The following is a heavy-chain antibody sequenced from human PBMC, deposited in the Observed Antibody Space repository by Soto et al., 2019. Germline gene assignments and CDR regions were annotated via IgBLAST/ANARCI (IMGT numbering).Heavy chain of an antibody. J-gene: IGHJ6*03. Sequence: ASVKVSCKVSGNTLTELSMHWVRQAPGKGLEWMGGFDPEDGETIYAQKFQGRVTMTEDTSTDTAYMELSSLRSEDTAVYYCAKARALKLNDLDNFGVADYYYYYMDVWGKGTTVTVSS. V-gene: IGHV1-24*01. CDR2: FDPEDGET. D-gene: IGHD3-3*01. CDR1: GNTLTELS. CDR3: AKARALKLNDLDNFGVADYYYYYMDV.